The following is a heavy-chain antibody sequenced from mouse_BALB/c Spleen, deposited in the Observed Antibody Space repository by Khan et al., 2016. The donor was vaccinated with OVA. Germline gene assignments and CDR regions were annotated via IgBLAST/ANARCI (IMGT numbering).Heavy chain of an antibody. CDR3: ARGGYSSFAY. CDR1: GYSFTSYL. Sequence: VQLKESGTVLARPGASVKMSCTASGYSFTSYLIHWVKQRPGQGLEWIGDIYPGNGDTTYNQKFKDKAKMTEGTSANTAYMELSSLTNEDSAVYYCARGGYSSFAYWGQGTLVTVSA. V-gene: IGHV1-5*01. D-gene: IGHD1-3*01. CDR2: IYPGNGDT. J-gene: IGHJ3*01.